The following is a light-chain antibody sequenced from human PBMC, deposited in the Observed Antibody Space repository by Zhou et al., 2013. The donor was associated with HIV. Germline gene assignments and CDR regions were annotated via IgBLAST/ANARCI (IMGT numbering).Light chain of an antibody. J-gene: IGKJ3*01. Sequence: EIVLTQSPATLSLSPGERATLSCGASQSVSSSYLVWYQQKPGLAPRLLIYDASSRATGIPDRFSGSGSGTDFTLTISRLEPEDFATYYCQQSYSAPLTFGPGTKVDLK. V-gene: IGKV3D-20*01. CDR1: QSVSSSY. CDR2: DAS. CDR3: QQSYSAPLT.